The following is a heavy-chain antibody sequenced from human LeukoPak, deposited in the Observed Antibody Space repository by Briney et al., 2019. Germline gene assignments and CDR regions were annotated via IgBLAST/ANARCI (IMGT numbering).Heavy chain of an antibody. CDR1: GGSFSGYY. Sequence: ASETLSLTCAVYGGSFSGYYWSWIRQPPGKGLEWIGEINHSGSTNYNPSLKSRVTISVDTSKNQFSLKLSSVTAADTAVYYCARGRDGYNYYYYYYMDVWGKGTTVTVSS. CDR2: INHSGST. CDR3: ARGRDGYNYYYYYYMDV. J-gene: IGHJ6*03. D-gene: IGHD5-24*01. V-gene: IGHV4-34*01.